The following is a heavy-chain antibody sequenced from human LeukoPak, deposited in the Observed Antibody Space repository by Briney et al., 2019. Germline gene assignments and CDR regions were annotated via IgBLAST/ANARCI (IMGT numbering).Heavy chain of an antibody. J-gene: IGHJ6*03. D-gene: IGHD2-15*01. CDR1: GFTVSSNY. Sequence: GGSLRLSCAASGFTVSSNYMSWVRQAPGKGLEWVSVIYSGGSTYYADSVKGRFTTSRDNSKNTLYLQMNSLRAEDTAVYYCEGEYCSGGSCYSESSYMDVWGKGTTVTISS. V-gene: IGHV3-53*01. CDR2: IYSGGST. CDR3: EGEYCSGGSCYSESSYMDV.